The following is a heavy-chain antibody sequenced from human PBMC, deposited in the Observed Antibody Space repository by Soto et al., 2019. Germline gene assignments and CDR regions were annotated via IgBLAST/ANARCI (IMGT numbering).Heavy chain of an antibody. V-gene: IGHV4-39*01. D-gene: IGHD3-10*01. Sequence: PSETLSLTCTVSGGSISSSSYYWGWIRQPPGKGLEWIGSIYYSGSTYYNPSLKSRVTISVDTSKNQFSLKLSSVTAADTAVYYCARDWEGYYGSGSYFDYWGQGTLVTVSS. CDR1: GGSISSSSYY. CDR2: IYYSGST. J-gene: IGHJ4*02. CDR3: ARDWEGYYGSGSYFDY.